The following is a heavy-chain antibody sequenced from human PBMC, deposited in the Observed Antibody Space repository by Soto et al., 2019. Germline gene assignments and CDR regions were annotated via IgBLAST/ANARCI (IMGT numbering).Heavy chain of an antibody. Sequence: QVQLVESGGGVVQPGRSLRLSCAASGFTFSNYAMHWVRQAPGKGLEWVAVISYDGSNKYYADSVKGRFSISRDNSKNTLFLQMNSLRTEDTAVYYCARVQQWLVHGVGYWGQGTLVTVSS. CDR3: ARVQQWLVHGVGY. V-gene: IGHV3-30-3*01. J-gene: IGHJ4*02. D-gene: IGHD6-19*01. CDR1: GFTFSNYA. CDR2: ISYDGSNK.